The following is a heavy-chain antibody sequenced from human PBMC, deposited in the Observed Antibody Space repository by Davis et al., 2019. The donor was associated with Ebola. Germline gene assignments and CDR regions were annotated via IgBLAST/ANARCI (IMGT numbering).Heavy chain of an antibody. Sequence: GESLKISCAASGFTFSSYGMHWVRQAPGKGLEWVAFIRYDGSNKYYADSVKGRFTISRDNSKNTLYLQMNSLRAEDTAVYYCARSGRNYYYMDVWGKGTTVTVSS. V-gene: IGHV3-30*02. CDR2: IRYDGSNK. J-gene: IGHJ6*03. CDR3: ARSGRNYYYMDV. D-gene: IGHD2-15*01. CDR1: GFTFSSYG.